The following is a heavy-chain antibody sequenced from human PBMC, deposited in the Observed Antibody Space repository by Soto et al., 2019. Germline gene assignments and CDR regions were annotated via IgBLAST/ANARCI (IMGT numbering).Heavy chain of an antibody. CDR2: IYYSGST. D-gene: IGHD6-6*01. V-gene: IGHV4-59*01. J-gene: IGHJ5*02. Sequence: QVQLQESGPGLVKPSETLSLTCTVSGGSISSYYWSWIRQPPGKGLEWLGYIYYSGSTNYNPSLKSRVTISVDTSKNQFSLKLSSVTAADTAVYYCARGRIAALDPWGQGTLVTVSS. CDR3: ARGRIAALDP. CDR1: GGSISSYY.